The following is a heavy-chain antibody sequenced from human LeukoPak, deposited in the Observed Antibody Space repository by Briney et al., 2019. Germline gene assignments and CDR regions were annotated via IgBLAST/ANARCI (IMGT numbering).Heavy chain of an antibody. J-gene: IGHJ4*02. D-gene: IGHD6-6*01. Sequence: GGSLRLSCAASGFSFSSYAMHWVRQAPGKGLEWVAVISYDGSNKYDADSVKGRFTISRDTSKNTFSLQMNNLRAEDTAVYYCARLASRSYWGQGTLVAVSS. V-gene: IGHV3-30-3*01. CDR2: ISYDGSNK. CDR3: ARLASRSY. CDR1: GFSFSSYA.